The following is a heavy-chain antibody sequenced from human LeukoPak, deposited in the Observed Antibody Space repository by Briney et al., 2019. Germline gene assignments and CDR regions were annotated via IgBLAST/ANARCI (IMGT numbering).Heavy chain of an antibody. CDR2: IRVDGSNK. CDR3: ARAGRITTFGVVISRERWFDP. CDR1: GFTFSNSG. J-gene: IGHJ5*02. Sequence: GGSLRLSCAASGFTFSNSGMHWVRQAPGKGLEWVAFIRVDGSNKYYADSVKGRFTISRDNSKNTLYLQMNSLRAEDTAVYYCARAGRITTFGVVISRERWFDPWGQGTLVTVSS. V-gene: IGHV3-30*02. D-gene: IGHD3-3*01.